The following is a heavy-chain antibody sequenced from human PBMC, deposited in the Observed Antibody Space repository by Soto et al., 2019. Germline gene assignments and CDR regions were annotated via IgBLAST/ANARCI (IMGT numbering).Heavy chain of an antibody. CDR2: INHSGST. CDR1: GGSFSGYY. J-gene: IGHJ4*02. V-gene: IGHV4-34*01. D-gene: IGHD2-2*01. Sequence: LTCAVYGGSFSGYYWSWIRQPPGKGLEWIGEINHSGSTNYNPSLKSRVTISVDTSKNQFSLKLSSVTAADTAVYYCARGPTNNFDYWGQGTLVTVSS. CDR3: ARGPTNNFDY.